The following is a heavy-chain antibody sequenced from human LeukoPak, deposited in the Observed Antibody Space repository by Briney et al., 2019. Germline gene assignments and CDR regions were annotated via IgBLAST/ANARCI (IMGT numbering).Heavy chain of an antibody. CDR2: INSDGSST. D-gene: IGHD3-10*01. J-gene: IGHJ4*02. V-gene: IGHV3-74*01. Sequence: GGSLRLSRAASGFTFSSYWMHWVRQAPGKGLVWVSRINSDGSSTSYADSVRGRFTISRDNAKNSLYLQMNNLRAEDTAVYYCVGPDSQFDCWGQGTLVTVSS. CDR3: VGPDSQFDC. CDR1: GFTFSSYW.